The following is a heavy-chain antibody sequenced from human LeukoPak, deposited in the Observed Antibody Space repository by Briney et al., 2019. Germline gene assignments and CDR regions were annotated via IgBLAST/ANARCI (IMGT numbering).Heavy chain of an antibody. V-gene: IGHV4-59*01. D-gene: IGHD3-22*01. CDR2: IYYSGST. J-gene: IGHJ4*02. CDR1: GASISSYY. Sequence: SETLSLSCTVSGASISSYYCSWVRQPPGKGLEWIGYIYYSGSTNYNPSLKSRVTMSVDTSKNQFSLKLSSVTAADTAVYYCARGRGYDSSGYPDYWGQGTLVTVSS. CDR3: ARGRGYDSSGYPDY.